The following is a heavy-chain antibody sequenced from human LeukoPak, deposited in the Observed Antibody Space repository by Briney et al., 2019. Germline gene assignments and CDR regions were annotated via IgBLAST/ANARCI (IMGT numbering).Heavy chain of an antibody. CDR2: ISYDGSFK. CDR3: AKDKGAADPWYFDL. Sequence: GGSLRLSCAASGFTFSSYGMHWVRQAPGKGLEWVTVISYDGSFKYYADSVKGRFTISRDNSKNTLYLQMNSLRVEDTAVYYCAKDKGAADPWYFDLWGRGTLVTVSS. V-gene: IGHV3-30*18. D-gene: IGHD6-13*01. J-gene: IGHJ2*01. CDR1: GFTFSSYG.